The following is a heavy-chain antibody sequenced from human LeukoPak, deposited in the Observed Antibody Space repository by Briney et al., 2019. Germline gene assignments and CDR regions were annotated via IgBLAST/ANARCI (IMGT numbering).Heavy chain of an antibody. D-gene: IGHD5-12*01. CDR2: IYYSGGT. Sequence: SETLSLTCTVSGGSVSSGSYCWSWIRQPPGKGLEWIGYIYYSGGTNYNPSLKSRVTISIDTSKKQFSLRLGSVTAADTAVYYCARDSGSDYYGMDVWGQGTTVTVSS. CDR3: ARDSGSDYYGMDV. J-gene: IGHJ6*02. V-gene: IGHV4-61*01. CDR1: GGSVSSGSYC.